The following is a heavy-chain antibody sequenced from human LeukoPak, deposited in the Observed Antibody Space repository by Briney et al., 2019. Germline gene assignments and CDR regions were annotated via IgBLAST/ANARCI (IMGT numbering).Heavy chain of an antibody. Sequence: PSGTLSLTCGVSGGSISSTNWWSWVRQPPGQGLEWIGEISLSGVTNYSPSLKSRVTMSLDRSKNHLSLTLTSVTAADTAVYYCSRESGAFSPFGYWGQGTLVTVSS. CDR2: ISLSGVT. CDR1: GGSISSTNW. V-gene: IGHV4-4*02. D-gene: IGHD1-26*01. CDR3: SRESGAFSPFGY. J-gene: IGHJ4*02.